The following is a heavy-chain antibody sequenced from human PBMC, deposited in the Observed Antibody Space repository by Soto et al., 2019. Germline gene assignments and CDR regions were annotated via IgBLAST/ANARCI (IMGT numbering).Heavy chain of an antibody. CDR2: IWYDGSNK. CDR1: GFTFSYYA. Sequence: QVQLVESGGGVVQPGRSLRLSCAASGFTFSYYAMHWVRQVPGRGLEWVAVIWYDGSNKYYADSVKGRFTISRDNSKNTLWLQMNSLRAEDTAVYYCARDSYGMDVWGQGTTVTVSS. J-gene: IGHJ6*02. CDR3: ARDSYGMDV. V-gene: IGHV3-33*01.